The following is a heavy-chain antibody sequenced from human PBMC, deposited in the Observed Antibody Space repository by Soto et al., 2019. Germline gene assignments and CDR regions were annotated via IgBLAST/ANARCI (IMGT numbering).Heavy chain of an antibody. D-gene: IGHD1-26*01. Sequence: QVQLVESGGGVVQPGRSLRLSCAASGFTFSSYGMHWVRQAPGKGLEWVAVISYDGSNKYYADSVKGRFTISRDNSKNTLYLQMNSLRAEDTAVYYCAKAARGSYPHFDYWGQGTLVTVSS. CDR1: GFTFSSYG. V-gene: IGHV3-30*18. CDR3: AKAARGSYPHFDY. CDR2: ISYDGSNK. J-gene: IGHJ4*02.